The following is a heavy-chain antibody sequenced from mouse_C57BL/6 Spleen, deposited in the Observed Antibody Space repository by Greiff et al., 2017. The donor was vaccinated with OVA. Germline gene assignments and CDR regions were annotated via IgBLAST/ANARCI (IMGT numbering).Heavy chain of an antibody. Sequence: QVQLQQPGAELVKPGASVKLSCKASGYTFTSYWMHWVKQRPGRGLEWIGRIDPNSGGTKYNEKFKSKATLTVDKPSSKAYMQLSSLTSEDSAFYYCARPYYYGSSYGYAMDYWGQGTSVTVSS. J-gene: IGHJ4*01. CDR1: GYTFTSYW. CDR3: ARPYYYGSSYGYAMDY. D-gene: IGHD1-1*01. V-gene: IGHV1-72*01. CDR2: IDPNSGGT.